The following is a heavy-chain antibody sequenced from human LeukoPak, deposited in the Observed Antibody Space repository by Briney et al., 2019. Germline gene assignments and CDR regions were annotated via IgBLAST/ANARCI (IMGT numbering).Heavy chain of an antibody. D-gene: IGHD2-2*01. CDR2: ISPSGGST. V-gene: IGHV1-46*01. J-gene: IGHJ4*02. CDR1: GYTFTGYW. Sequence: GASVKLSCKAFGYTFTGYWMHWVRQAPGQGPEWMGVISPSGGSTIYAQKFKGRVTLTRDMSTSTDYLELSSLRSEDTAVYYCARSGIVVVPAAMLALFYWGQGTLVTVSS. CDR3: ARSGIVVVPAAMLALFY.